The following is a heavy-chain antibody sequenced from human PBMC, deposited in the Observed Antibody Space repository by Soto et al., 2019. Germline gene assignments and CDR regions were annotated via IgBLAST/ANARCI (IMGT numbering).Heavy chain of an antibody. CDR1: GFTVSSNY. D-gene: IGHD5-12*01. CDR3: ARDPLFGYAGNSEDAFDI. Sequence: GGSLRLSCAASGFTVSSNYMSWVRQAPGKGLEWVAGIYSGGSTYYADSVKGRFTISRDNSKNTLYLQMNSLRAEDTAVYYCARDPLFGYAGNSEDAFDIWGQGTMVTVSS. J-gene: IGHJ3*02. V-gene: IGHV3-53*01. CDR2: IYSGGST.